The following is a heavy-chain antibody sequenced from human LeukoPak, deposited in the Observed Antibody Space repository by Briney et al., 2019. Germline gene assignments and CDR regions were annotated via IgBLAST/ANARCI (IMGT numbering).Heavy chain of an antibody. Sequence: ASVKVSCKASGYTFTTYAIHWVRQAPGQRLEWMGWINVGNGNTKYSQKFQGRVTITRDTSASTAYMELSSLRSEDTAVYYCARDLGVGYNLFDYWAWEPWSPSPQ. J-gene: IGHJ4*02. V-gene: IGHV1-3*01. CDR3: ARDLGVGYNLFDY. CDR1: GYTFTTYA. CDR2: INVGNGNT. D-gene: IGHD5-24*01.